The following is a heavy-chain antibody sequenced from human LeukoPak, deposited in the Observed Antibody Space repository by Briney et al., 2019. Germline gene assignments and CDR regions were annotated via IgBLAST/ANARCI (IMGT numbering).Heavy chain of an antibody. CDR3: AWIRTLGGHPNFDY. D-gene: IGHD1-7*01. CDR2: IYYSGST. Sequence: SETLSLTCTVSGGSISSYYWSWVRQPPGKGLEWIGYIYYSGSTSYNPSLKSRVTISVDTSKNQFSLKLSSVTAADTAVYYCAWIRTLGGHPNFDYWGQGTLVTVSP. J-gene: IGHJ4*02. V-gene: IGHV4-59*01. CDR1: GGSISSYY.